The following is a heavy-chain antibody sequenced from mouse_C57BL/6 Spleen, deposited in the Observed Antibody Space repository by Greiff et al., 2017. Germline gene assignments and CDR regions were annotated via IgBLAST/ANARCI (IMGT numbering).Heavy chain of an antibody. Sequence: QVTLKESGPGILQSSQTLSLSCSFSGFSLSTSGMGVSWLRHPSGKGLVWLAHLYWDDDKRYNPFLKSRLTISEDTSRNQVFLKITSVDTADTATYYCAQARVGEGFDYWGQGTTLTVSS. D-gene: IGHD3-3*01. CDR1: GFSLSTSGMG. J-gene: IGHJ2*01. V-gene: IGHV8-12*01. CDR3: AQARVGEGFDY. CDR2: LYWDDDK.